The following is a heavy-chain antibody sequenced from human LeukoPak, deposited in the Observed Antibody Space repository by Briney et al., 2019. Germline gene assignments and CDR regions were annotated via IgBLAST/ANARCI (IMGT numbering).Heavy chain of an antibody. V-gene: IGHV4-4*07. CDR1: GGSISGYF. J-gene: IGHJ4*02. Sequence: SGTLSLTCSVSGGSISGYFWSWIRQPAGKGLEWIGRVYTGGSINYNPSLKSRVTISLDTSRSQFSLKLTSVTAADTAVYYCARDPVLEHYFDYWGQGTLVTVSS. CDR2: VYTGGSI. CDR3: ARDPVLEHYFDY. D-gene: IGHD3-3*01.